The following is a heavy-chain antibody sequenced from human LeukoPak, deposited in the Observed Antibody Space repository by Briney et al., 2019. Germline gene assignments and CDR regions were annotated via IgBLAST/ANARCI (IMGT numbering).Heavy chain of an antibody. V-gene: IGHV5-51*01. J-gene: IGHJ5*02. Sequence: GASLKISCKGSGYRFTSYWIGWVRQMPGKGLEWRGIIFPVDSDTTYSPSFQRQVTISAAKSISTAYLQWSSLKASDTAMYYCARHGVAVAGTISWFYPWGQGTLSPSPQ. CDR3: ARHGVAVAGTISWFYP. D-gene: IGHD6-19*01. CDR2: IFPVDSDT. CDR1: GYRFTSYW.